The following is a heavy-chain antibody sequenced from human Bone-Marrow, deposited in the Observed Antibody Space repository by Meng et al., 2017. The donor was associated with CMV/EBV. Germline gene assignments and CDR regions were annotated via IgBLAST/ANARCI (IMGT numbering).Heavy chain of an antibody. Sequence: GGSLRLSCEASGFTFSSYSMNWVRQAPGKGLEWVSSISSSGFYINDADSVKGRFSISRDNTKNSLHLQMSSLRVEDTAMYYCARGAVDDSSGYYHPLGYWGRGMLVTVSS. V-gene: IGHV3-21*01. J-gene: IGHJ4*02. CDR1: GFTFSSYS. CDR2: ISSSGFYI. D-gene: IGHD3-22*01. CDR3: ARGAVDDSSGYYHPLGY.